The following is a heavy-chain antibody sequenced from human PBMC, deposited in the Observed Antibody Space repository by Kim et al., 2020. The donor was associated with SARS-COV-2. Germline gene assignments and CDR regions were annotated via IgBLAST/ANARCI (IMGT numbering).Heavy chain of an antibody. V-gene: IGHV1-18*01. CDR3: ARAYYDFWSGYYIFDY. Sequence: QKPPGRVTMTTDTSTRTAYMELRSLRSDDTAVYYCARAYYDFWSGYYIFDYWGQGTLVTVSS. J-gene: IGHJ4*02. D-gene: IGHD3-3*01.